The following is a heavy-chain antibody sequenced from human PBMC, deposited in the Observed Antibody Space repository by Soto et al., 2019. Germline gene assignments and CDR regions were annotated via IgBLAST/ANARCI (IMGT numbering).Heavy chain of an antibody. J-gene: IGHJ5*02. CDR1: GFTFSSYG. V-gene: IGHV3-33*01. Sequence: QVQLVESGGGVVQPGRSLRLSCAASGFTFSSYGMHWVRQAPGKGLEWVAVIWYDGSNKYYADSVKGRFTISRDNSKNTLYLQMNSLRAEDTAVYYCATGGDCWSGYDHGWFDPWGQGTLVTVSS. CDR2: IWYDGSNK. CDR3: ATGGDCWSGYDHGWFDP. D-gene: IGHD3-3*01.